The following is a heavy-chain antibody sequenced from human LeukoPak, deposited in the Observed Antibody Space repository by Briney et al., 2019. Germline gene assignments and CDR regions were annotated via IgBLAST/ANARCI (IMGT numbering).Heavy chain of an antibody. D-gene: IGHD6-13*01. CDR1: GGSISSSTHY. Sequence: KSSETLSLTCTVSGGSISSSTHYWGWIRQPPGKGLVWIGSIYDSGSTYYNPSLKSRVTISVDTSKNQFSLKLSSVAAADTAVYYCARVGIAAAGYFDYWGQGTLVTVSS. J-gene: IGHJ4*02. CDR2: IYDSGST. V-gene: IGHV4-39*07. CDR3: ARVGIAAAGYFDY.